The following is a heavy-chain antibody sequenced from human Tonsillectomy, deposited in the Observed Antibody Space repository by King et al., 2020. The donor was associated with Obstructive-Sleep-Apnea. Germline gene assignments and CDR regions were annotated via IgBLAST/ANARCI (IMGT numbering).Heavy chain of an antibody. J-gene: IGHJ3*02. D-gene: IGHD3-10*01. CDR3: ARGKLLWFGERGAFDI. V-gene: IGHV4-31*03. CDR1: CGSISSGGYY. CDR2: IYYSGRT. Sequence: QLQESGPGLVKPSQTLSLTCTVSCGSISSGGYYWSWIRQHPGKGLEWIGYIYYSGRTYYNPSLKSRVTISVDTSKNQFSLKLGSVTAADTAVYYCARGKLLWFGERGAFDIWGQGTMVTVSS.